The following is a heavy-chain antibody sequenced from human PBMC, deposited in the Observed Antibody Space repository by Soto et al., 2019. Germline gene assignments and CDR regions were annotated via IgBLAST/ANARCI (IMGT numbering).Heavy chain of an antibody. CDR2: ISSSSSTI. V-gene: IGHV3-48*02. Sequence: SCAASGFTFSSYSMNWVRQAPGKGLEWVSYISSSSSTIYYADSVKGRFTISRDNAKNSLYLQMNSLRDEDTAVYCCARDSVSGSYGVVDYWGQGTLVTVSS. CDR1: GFTFSSYS. D-gene: IGHD1-26*01. J-gene: IGHJ4*02. CDR3: ARDSVSGSYGVVDY.